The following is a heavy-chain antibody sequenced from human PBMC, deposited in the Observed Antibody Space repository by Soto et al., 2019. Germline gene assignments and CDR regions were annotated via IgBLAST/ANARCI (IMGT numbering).Heavy chain of an antibody. J-gene: IGHJ4*02. V-gene: IGHV1-2*02. Sequence: QVQLVQSGAEVKKPGASVKVSCKASGYTFTGYYMHWVRQAPGQGLEWMGWINPNSGGTNYAQKFQGRVTMTRDTSISTAYMELSRLRSDDTAVYYCARGLGVRYSGSYYYFDYWGQGTLVTVSS. D-gene: IGHD1-26*01. CDR3: ARGLGVRYSGSYYYFDY. CDR1: GYTFTGYY. CDR2: INPNSGGT.